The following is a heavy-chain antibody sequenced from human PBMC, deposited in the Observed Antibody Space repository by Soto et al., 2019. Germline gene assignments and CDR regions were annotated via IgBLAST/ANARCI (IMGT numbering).Heavy chain of an antibody. CDR3: ARDPYGGYIFDS. Sequence: QVQLVESGGGVVQPGTSLRLSCAASGFLFRNYAMHWVRQSPAKGLAWLAVISFDGANIFYAGAAKGRFTISRDNSKQTLYRQLDSLRPEATGVYFCARDPYGGYIFDSWGQGTQVTLSS. V-gene: IGHV3-30-3*01. CDR1: GFLFRNYA. J-gene: IGHJ4*02. D-gene: IGHD5-12*01. CDR2: ISFDGANI.